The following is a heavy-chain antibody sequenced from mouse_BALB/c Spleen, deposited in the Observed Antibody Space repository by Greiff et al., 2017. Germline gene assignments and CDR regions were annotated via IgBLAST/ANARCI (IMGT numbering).Heavy chain of an antibody. J-gene: IGHJ4*01. Sequence: QVQLQQSGAELVRPGTSVKISCKASGYTFTNYWLGWVKQRPGHGLEWIGDIYPGGGFTNYNEKFKGKATLTADTSSSHAYMQLSSLTSEDSAVYFCARNGNLEGDYWGQGTSVTVSS. CDR1: GYTFTNYW. CDR2: IYPGGGFT. CDR3: ARNGNLEGDY. D-gene: IGHD2-1*01. V-gene: IGHV1-63*02.